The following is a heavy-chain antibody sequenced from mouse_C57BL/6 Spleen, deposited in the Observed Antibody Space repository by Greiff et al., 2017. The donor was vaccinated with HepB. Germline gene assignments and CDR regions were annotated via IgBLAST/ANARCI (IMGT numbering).Heavy chain of an antibody. D-gene: IGHD1-1*01. V-gene: IGHV5-16*01. CDR1: GFTFSDYY. CDR3: ARDEPYYYGSSHWYFDV. Sequence: EVKLMESEGGLVQPGSSMKLSCTASGFTFSDYYMAWVRQVPEKGLEWVANINYDGSSTYYLDSLKSRFIISRDNAKNILYLQMSSLKSEDTATYYCARDEPYYYGSSHWYFDVWGTGTTVTVSS. J-gene: IGHJ1*03. CDR2: INYDGSST.